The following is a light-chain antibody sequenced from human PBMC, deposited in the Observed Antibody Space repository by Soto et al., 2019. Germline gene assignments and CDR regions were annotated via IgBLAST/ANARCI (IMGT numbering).Light chain of an antibody. CDR1: QSVSSY. CDR2: DAS. J-gene: IGKJ3*01. CDR3: QQRSNWRFT. V-gene: IGKV3-11*01. Sequence: EIVLTQSPATLSLSPGERATLSCRASQSVSSYLAWYQQKPGQAPRLLIYDASNRATGIPARFSGSGSGTDFTLTISSLEPGDFAGYYCQQRSNWRFTFGPGTKVDIK.